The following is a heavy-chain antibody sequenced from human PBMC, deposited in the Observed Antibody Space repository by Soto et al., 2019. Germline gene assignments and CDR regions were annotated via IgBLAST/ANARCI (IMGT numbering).Heavy chain of an antibody. D-gene: IGHD1-26*01. CDR2: IYYNGDT. V-gene: IGHV4-39*02. J-gene: IGHJ5*02. CDR1: GDSITSSVYY. CDR3: ARDLFATAVSRGFDP. Sequence: SETLSLTCTVSGDSITSSVYYWDWIRQPPGKGLEWIGSIYYNGDTYYTPSLKSRVTISIHTSKIQFSLRLTSVTAADTAVYYCARDLFATAVSRGFDPWGQGTLVTVSS.